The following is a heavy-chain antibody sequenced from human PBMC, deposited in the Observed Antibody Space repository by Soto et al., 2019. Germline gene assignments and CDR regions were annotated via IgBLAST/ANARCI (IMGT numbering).Heavy chain of an antibody. CDR2: ISTSGATR. CDR1: GFTFSTDS. D-gene: IGHD6-19*01. V-gene: IGHV3-48*02. Sequence: EVQLVESGGGLVQPGGSLRLSCVASGFTFSTDSMNWVRQAPGKGLEWVAHISTSGATRYYADSVKGRFTISRDNAKTSLSLQMDSLTNEDTAVYYCARFFGSGFDYWGQGTLVTVSS. CDR3: ARFFGSGFDY. J-gene: IGHJ4*02.